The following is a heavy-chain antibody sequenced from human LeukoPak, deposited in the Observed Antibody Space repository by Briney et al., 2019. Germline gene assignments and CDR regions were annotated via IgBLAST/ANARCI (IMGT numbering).Heavy chain of an antibody. V-gene: IGHV3-23*01. CDR2: VIPSGAST. CDR1: GFTFTTYG. Sequence: GSLRLSCAASGFTFTTYGMNWVRQAPGKGLEWVSGVIPSGASTYYADSVKGRFTISRDNSKNTLYLLMNSLRAEDTAVYYCANDLRWGSFDIRGQGTLVTVSS. CDR3: ANDLRWGSFDI. J-gene: IGHJ3*02. D-gene: IGHD1-26*01.